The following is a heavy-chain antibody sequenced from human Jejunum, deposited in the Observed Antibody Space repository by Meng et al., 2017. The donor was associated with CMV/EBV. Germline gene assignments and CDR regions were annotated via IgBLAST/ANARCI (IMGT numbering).Heavy chain of an antibody. D-gene: IGHD3-22*01. CDR3: ARAYTYYFDTTGYYLDY. V-gene: IGHV4-61*08. CDR2: IYYSGRT. J-gene: IGHJ4*02. CDR1: ITSGDHY. Sequence: ITSGDHYWSWIRQPPGKGLEWIGYIYYSGRTNYNPSLKSRVTISVDTSKNQFSLNLSSVTAADTAVYFCARAYTYYFDTTGYYLDYWGQGTLVTVSS.